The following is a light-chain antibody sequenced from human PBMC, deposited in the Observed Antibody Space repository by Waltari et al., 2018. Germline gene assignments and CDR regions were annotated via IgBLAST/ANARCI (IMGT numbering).Light chain of an antibody. V-gene: IGLV3-21*02. J-gene: IGLJ1*01. CDR3: QVFDGASELYV. CDR2: DDS. CDR1: NLGSQR. Sequence: SLVLTQPPSVSVAPGQTATITCADDNLGSQRVHWYQQRSGQSPVLVIYDDSDRSSGIPERFSGSNSGNTATLTISGVEGEDEADYYCQVFDGASELYVFGTGTSVTVL.